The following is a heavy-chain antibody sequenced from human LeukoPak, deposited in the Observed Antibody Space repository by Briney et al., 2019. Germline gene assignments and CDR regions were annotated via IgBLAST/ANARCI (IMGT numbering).Heavy chain of an antibody. CDR1: GGTFSRTG. J-gene: IGHJ4*02. CDR3: ARDGAIFDSRGYYYLW. D-gene: IGHD3-22*01. V-gene: IGHV1-69*13. CDR2: IIPIFGTV. Sequence: SVKVSCKASGGTFSRTGISWLRQAPGQGLEWMGGIIPIFGTVNYAQKFQGRVTITADESTSTAYMELTSLRSEDTAIYYCARDGAIFDSRGYYYLWWGQGTLVTVSS.